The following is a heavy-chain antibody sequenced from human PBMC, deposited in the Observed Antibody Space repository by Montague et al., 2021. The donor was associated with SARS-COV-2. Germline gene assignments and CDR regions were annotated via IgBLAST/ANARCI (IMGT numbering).Heavy chain of an antibody. CDR3: ATRTYSSSWYYFDY. CDR2: IYPGDSDT. J-gene: IGHJ4*02. CDR1: GYSFTSYW. Sequence: QSVAEVKTPGESLKISCKGSGYSFTSYWIGWVRQMPGKGLEWMGIIYPGDSDTRYSPSFHGQVTISADKSISTAYLQWGSLKASDTAMYYCATRTYSSSWYYFDYWGQGTLVTVSS. D-gene: IGHD6-13*01. V-gene: IGHV5-51*01.